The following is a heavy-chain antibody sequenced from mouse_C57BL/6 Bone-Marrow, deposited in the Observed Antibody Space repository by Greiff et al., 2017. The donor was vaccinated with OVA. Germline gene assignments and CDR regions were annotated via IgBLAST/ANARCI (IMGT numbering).Heavy chain of an antibody. CDR2: ISSGGSYT. CDR1: GFTFSSYG. J-gene: IGHJ3*01. V-gene: IGHV5-6*02. Sequence: EVKLMESGGDLVKPGGSLKLSCAASGFTFSSYGMSWVRQTPDKRLEWVATISSGGSYTYYPDSVKGRFTISRDNAKNTLYLQMSSLKSEDTAMYYCARRVAYWGQGTLVTVSA. CDR3: ARRVAY.